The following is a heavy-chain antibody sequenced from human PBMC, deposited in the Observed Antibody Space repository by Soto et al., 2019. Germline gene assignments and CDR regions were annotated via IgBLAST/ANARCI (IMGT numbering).Heavy chain of an antibody. D-gene: IGHD1-1*01. CDR1: GLSVVGSY. V-gene: IGHV3-66*01. CDR3: ARTYVPGIAGFDP. J-gene: IGHJ5*02. Sequence: GGSLRLSCAASGLSVVGSYMNWFRQSPQKGLEWISVIYPDDNTYYAESVRGRFTISRDRSKNTVSLQMNSLRVEDTAVYYCARTYVPGIAGFDPWGQGTLVTVSS. CDR2: IYPDDNT.